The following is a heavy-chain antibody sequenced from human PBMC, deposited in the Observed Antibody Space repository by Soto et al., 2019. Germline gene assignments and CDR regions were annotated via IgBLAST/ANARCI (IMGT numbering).Heavy chain of an antibody. D-gene: IGHD4-17*01. V-gene: IGHV3-23*01. Sequence: GGSLRLSCAASGFTFSSYAMSWVRQAPGKGLEWVSAISGSGGSTYYADSVKGRFTISRDNSKNTLYLQMNSLRAEDTAVYYCAKGMYGDFPLGYYYYMDVWGKGTTVTVSS. CDR3: AKGMYGDFPLGYYYYMDV. CDR2: ISGSGGST. J-gene: IGHJ6*03. CDR1: GFTFSSYA.